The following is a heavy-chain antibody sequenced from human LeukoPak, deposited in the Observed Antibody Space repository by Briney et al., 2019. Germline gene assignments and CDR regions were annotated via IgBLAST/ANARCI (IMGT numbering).Heavy chain of an antibody. Sequence: SETLSLTCTVSGGSISSYYWSWIRQPPGKGLEWIGDIYYSGSANYNPSLKSRVTISVDTSKNQISLKLSSVTAADTAVYYCARHGHYYDTSGYYSIPDFWGQGTLVTVSS. CDR1: GGSISSYY. CDR3: ARHGHYYDTSGYYSIPDF. V-gene: IGHV4-59*08. D-gene: IGHD3-22*01. J-gene: IGHJ4*02. CDR2: IYYSGSA.